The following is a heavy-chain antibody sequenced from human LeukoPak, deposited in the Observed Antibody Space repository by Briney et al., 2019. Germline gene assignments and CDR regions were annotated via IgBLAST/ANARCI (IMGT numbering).Heavy chain of an antibody. CDR3: ARVSDYDFWSGYFGRMDV. D-gene: IGHD3-3*01. CDR2: IYYSGST. J-gene: IGHJ6*02. CDR1: GGSISSYY. V-gene: IGHV4-59*01. Sequence: SETLSLTCTVSGGSISSYYWSWIRQPPGKGLEWIGYIYYSGSTNYNPSLKSRVTISVDTSKKQFSLKLSSVTAADTAVYYCARVSDYDFWSGYFGRMDVWGQGTTVTVSS.